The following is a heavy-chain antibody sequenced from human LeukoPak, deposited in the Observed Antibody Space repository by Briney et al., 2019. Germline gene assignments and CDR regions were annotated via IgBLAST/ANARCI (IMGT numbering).Heavy chain of an antibody. D-gene: IGHD2-2*01. CDR3: ARAKDIVVVPAAFDY. V-gene: IGHV1-69*13. J-gene: IGHJ4*02. Sequence: SVKVSFKASGGTFSSYAISWVRQAPGQGLEWMGGIIPIFGTANYAQKFQGRVTITADESTSTAYMELSSLRSEDTAVYYCARAKDIVVVPAAFDYWGQGTLVTVSS. CDR1: GGTFSSYA. CDR2: IIPIFGTA.